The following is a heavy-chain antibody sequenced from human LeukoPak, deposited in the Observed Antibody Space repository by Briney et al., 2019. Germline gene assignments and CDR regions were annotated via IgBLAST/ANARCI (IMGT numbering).Heavy chain of an antibody. CDR1: GGSISSGSYY. J-gene: IGHJ4*02. V-gene: IGHV4-61*02. D-gene: IGHD2-2*01. Sequence: PSQTLSLTCTVSGGSISSGSYYWSWIRQPGGKGLEWIGRIYTSGSTNYNPSRKSRVTISVDTSKNQFSLKLSSVTAADTAVYYCARASLSGYGFDYWGQGTLVTVSS. CDR3: ARASLSGYGFDY. CDR2: IYTSGST.